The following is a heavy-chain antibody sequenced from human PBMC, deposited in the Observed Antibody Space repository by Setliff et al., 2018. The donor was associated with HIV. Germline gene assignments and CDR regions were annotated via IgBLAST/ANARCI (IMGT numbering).Heavy chain of an antibody. CDR1: GFTFSNYA. D-gene: IGHD1-7*01. V-gene: IGHV3-23*01. CDR3: AKDRRGITGTKSCAWFDP. J-gene: IGHJ5*02. CDR2: ISASGGST. Sequence: PGGSLRLSCAASGFTFSNYAMSWVRQAPGKGLEWVSIISASGGSTYYADSVKGRFTISRDKSKNTLYLQMNSLRAEDTAVYYCAKDRRGITGTKSCAWFDPWGQGTLVTVSS.